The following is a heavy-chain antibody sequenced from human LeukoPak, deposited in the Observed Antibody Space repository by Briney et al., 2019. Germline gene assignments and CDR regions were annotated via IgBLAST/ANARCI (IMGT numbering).Heavy chain of an antibody. J-gene: IGHJ4*02. CDR2: INNDGSGP. Sequence: GGSLKLSCSASGLTFSSYWMHWVRQAPGKRLVRVSRINNDGSGPSYADSVKGRFTISRDNAKNTLYLQMNSLRAEDTAVYFCARGGSSGYFDYWGQGTLVTVSS. CDR1: GLTFSSYW. CDR3: ARGGSSGYFDY. V-gene: IGHV3-74*01. D-gene: IGHD3-22*01.